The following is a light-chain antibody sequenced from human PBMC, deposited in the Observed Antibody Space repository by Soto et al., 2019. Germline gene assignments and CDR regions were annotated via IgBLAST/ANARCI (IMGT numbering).Light chain of an antibody. V-gene: IGLV2-8*01. CDR1: SSDVGGYNY. CDR3: SSYAGSSNFV. CDR2: EVS. Sequence: QSVLTHPPSASGPPGQSVTISCTGPSSDVGGYNYVSWYQQHPGKAPKLMIYEVSKRPSGVPDRFSGSKSGNTASLTVSGLQAEDEADYYCSSYAGSSNFVFGTGTKVTVL. J-gene: IGLJ1*01.